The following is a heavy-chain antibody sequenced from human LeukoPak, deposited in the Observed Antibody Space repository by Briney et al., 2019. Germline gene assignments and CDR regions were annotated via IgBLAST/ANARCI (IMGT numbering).Heavy chain of an antibody. D-gene: IGHD5-12*01. CDR1: GGSISSGGYY. Sequence: PSQTLSLTCTVSGGSISSGGYYWSWIRQHPGKGLEWIGYIYYSGSTYYNPSLKSRVTISVDTSKNQFSLKLSSVTAADTAVYYCARWRSGGSGYDVPLFNWFDPWGQGTLVTVSS. CDR3: ARWRSGGSGYDVPLFNWFDP. CDR2: IYYSGST. J-gene: IGHJ5*02. V-gene: IGHV4-31*03.